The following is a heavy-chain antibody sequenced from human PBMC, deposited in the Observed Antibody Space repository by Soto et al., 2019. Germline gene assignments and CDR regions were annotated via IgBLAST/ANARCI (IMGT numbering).Heavy chain of an antibody. D-gene: IGHD3-10*01. CDR2: IKSKTDGGTT. CDR3: TTVLWFGELSPGFDY. CDR1: GFTFSNAW. V-gene: IGHV3-15*01. Sequence: EVQLVESGGGLVKPGGSLRLSCAASGFTFSNAWMSWVRQAPGKGLEWVGRIKSKTDGGTTDYAAPVKDRFTISRDDSKNTLYLQMNSLKTEDTAVYYCTTVLWFGELSPGFDYWGQGTLVTVSS. J-gene: IGHJ4*02.